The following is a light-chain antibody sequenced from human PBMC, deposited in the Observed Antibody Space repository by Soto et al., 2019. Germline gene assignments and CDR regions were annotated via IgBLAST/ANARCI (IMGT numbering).Light chain of an antibody. Sequence: EIVMTQSPATLSVSPGARAPLSCRARQSVSRNLAWYQQNPGQAPRLLLYDASSRATGIPDRFSGSGSGTDFTLTISRLEPEDFAVYYCQQYGSSPRTFGQGTKVDNK. V-gene: IGKV3-20*01. CDR3: QQYGSSPRT. CDR1: QSVSRN. J-gene: IGKJ1*01. CDR2: DAS.